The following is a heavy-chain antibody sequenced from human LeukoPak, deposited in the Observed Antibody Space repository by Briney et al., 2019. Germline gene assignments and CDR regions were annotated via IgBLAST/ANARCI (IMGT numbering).Heavy chain of an antibody. Sequence: GGSLRLSCAASGFTFSSYAMSGVRQAPGKGLEWVSAISGSGGSTYYADSVKGRFTISRDNSRNTLYLQMNSLRAEDTAVYYCAKSYGSGSFYNVVSYDAFDIWGQGTMVTVSS. J-gene: IGHJ3*02. CDR1: GFTFSSYA. CDR2: ISGSGGST. D-gene: IGHD3-10*01. V-gene: IGHV3-23*01. CDR3: AKSYGSGSFYNVVSYDAFDI.